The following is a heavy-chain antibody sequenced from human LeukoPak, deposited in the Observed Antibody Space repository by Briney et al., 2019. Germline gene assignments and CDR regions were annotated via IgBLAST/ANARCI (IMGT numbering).Heavy chain of an antibody. CDR2: IYSGGNT. Sequence: GGSLRLSCAASEFTASSNYMSWVRQAPGKGLEWVSVIYSGGNTYYADSVKGRFTISRDSSKNTLFLQMNSLRAEDTAVYYCARDSTEVTGDYWGQGTLVTVSP. J-gene: IGHJ4*02. D-gene: IGHD2-21*02. V-gene: IGHV3-53*01. CDR3: ARDSTEVTGDY. CDR1: EFTASSNY.